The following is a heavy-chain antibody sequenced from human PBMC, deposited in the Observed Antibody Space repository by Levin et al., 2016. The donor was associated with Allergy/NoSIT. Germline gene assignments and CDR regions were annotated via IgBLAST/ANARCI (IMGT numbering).Heavy chain of an antibody. Sequence: ASVKVSCKASGYTFTGYYMHWVRQAPGQGLEWMGWINPNSGGTNYAQKFQGRVTLTSDTSIRTAYMEMSSLRSDDTAVYYCATMGSDIDSWGQGTLVTASS. D-gene: IGHD3-10*01. J-gene: IGHJ4*02. V-gene: IGHV1-2*02. CDR1: GYTFTGYY. CDR2: INPNSGGT. CDR3: ATMGSDIDS.